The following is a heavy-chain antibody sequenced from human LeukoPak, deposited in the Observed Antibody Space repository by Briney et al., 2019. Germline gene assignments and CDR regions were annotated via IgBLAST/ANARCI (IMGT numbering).Heavy chain of an antibody. CDR1: GGSISSYY. CDR2: IYTSGST. Sequence: SETLSLTCTVSGGSISSYYWSWLRQPAGKGLEWIGRIYTSGSTNYNPSLKCRVTMSVDTSKNQFSLKLSSVTAADTAVYYCGTYYDFWSGYPTIWGQGTMVTVSS. CDR3: GTYYDFWSGYPTI. V-gene: IGHV4-4*07. D-gene: IGHD3-3*01. J-gene: IGHJ3*02.